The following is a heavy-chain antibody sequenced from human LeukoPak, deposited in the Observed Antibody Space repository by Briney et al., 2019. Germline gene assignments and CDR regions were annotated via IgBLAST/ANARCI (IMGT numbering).Heavy chain of an antibody. CDR2: ISGSGGST. J-gene: IGHJ4*02. CDR1: GFTFSSYA. V-gene: IGHV3-23*01. D-gene: IGHD6-19*01. Sequence: GGSLRLSCAASGFTFSSYAMSWVRQAPGKGLEWVSAISGSGGSTYYADSVKGRFTISRDNSKNTLYLQMNSLRAEDTAVYYCAIRPLFFGVAVAGTGFDYWGQGTLVTVSS. CDR3: AIRPLFFGVAVAGTGFDY.